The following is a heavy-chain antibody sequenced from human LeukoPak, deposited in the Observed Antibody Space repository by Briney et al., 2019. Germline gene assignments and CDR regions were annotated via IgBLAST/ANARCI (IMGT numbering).Heavy chain of an antibody. CDR3: ARLYTAMAYYFDY. Sequence: SETLSLTCTVSGGSISSYYWSWIRQPPGKGLEWIGYIYYSGSTNYNPSLKSRVTISVDTSKNQFSLKLSSVTAADTAVYYCARLYTAMAYYFDYWGQGTLVTVSS. V-gene: IGHV4-59*08. D-gene: IGHD5-18*01. J-gene: IGHJ4*02. CDR2: IYYSGST. CDR1: GGSISSYY.